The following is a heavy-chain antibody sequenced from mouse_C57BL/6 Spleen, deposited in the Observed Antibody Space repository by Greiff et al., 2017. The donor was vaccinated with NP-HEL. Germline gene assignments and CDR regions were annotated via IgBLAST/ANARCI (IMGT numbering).Heavy chain of an antibody. CDR1: GFSLTSYG. D-gene: IGHD1-1*02. J-gene: IGHJ4*01. CDR2: IWRGGST. V-gene: IGHV2-5*01. CDR3: AKNGGGYYAMDY. Sequence: QVQLQQSGPGLVQPSHCLSITCTVSGFSLTSYGVHWVRQSPGKGLEWLGVIWRGGSTDYNAAFMSRLSITKDNSKSQVFFKMNSLQADDTAIYYCAKNGGGYYAMDYWGQGTSVTVSS.